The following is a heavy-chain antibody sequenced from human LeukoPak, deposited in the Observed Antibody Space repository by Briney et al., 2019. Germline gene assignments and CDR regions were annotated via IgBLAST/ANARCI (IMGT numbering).Heavy chain of an antibody. D-gene: IGHD6-19*01. CDR1: GFTFSSYS. CDR3: ARDGLPGARYSSGWILDY. Sequence: GGSLRLSCAASGFTFSSYSMNWVRQAPGKGLEWVSSISSSGSYIYYADSVKGRFTISRDNAKNSLYLQMNSLRAEDTAVYYCARDGLPGARYSSGWILDYWGQGTLVTVSS. CDR2: ISSSGSYI. V-gene: IGHV3-21*01. J-gene: IGHJ4*02.